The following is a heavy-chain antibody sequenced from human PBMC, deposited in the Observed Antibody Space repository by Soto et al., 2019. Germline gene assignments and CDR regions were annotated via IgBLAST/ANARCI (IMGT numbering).Heavy chain of an antibody. Sequence: PGGSLRLSCAASGFTFSSYWMSWVRQAPGKGLEWVANIKQDGSEKYYVDSVKGRFTISRDNAKNSLYLQMNSLRAEDTAVYYCARGGDWNDASYYGMDVWGQGTTVTVSS. D-gene: IGHD1-1*01. CDR1: GFTFSSYW. J-gene: IGHJ6*02. CDR2: IKQDGSEK. CDR3: ARGGDWNDASYYGMDV. V-gene: IGHV3-7*01.